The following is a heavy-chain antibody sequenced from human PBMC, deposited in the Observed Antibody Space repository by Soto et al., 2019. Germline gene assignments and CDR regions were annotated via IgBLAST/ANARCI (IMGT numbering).Heavy chain of an antibody. J-gene: IGHJ1*01. V-gene: IGHV3-23*01. Sequence: GGSLRLSCAASGFTFSGYAMSWFRQAPGKVLEWVSAISDSGRDTYYAVSVKGRFTISRDNSKNTLYLQMNSLRAEDTAVYYCAKGFVGVSYNSYIHSDSRGEGALVSV. D-gene: IGHD6-6*01. CDR2: ISDSGRDT. CDR3: AKGFVGVSYNSYIHSDS. CDR1: GFTFSGYA.